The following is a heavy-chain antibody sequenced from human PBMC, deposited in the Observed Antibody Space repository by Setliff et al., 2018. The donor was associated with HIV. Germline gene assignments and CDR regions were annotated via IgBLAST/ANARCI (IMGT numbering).Heavy chain of an antibody. V-gene: IGHV4-4*09. CDR3: VRHPREKPQRNYKFDS. Sequence: PSETLSLTCTVSGGSLSGDYWSWIRQSPGKGLEWIGYIHTRGSINYIPSLKTRATVSLDTSKNQFFLRLASVTAADTAIYYCVRHPREKPQRNYKFDSWGQGMLVTSPQ. CDR2: IHTRGSI. D-gene: IGHD1-7*01. J-gene: IGHJ4*02. CDR1: GGSLSGDY.